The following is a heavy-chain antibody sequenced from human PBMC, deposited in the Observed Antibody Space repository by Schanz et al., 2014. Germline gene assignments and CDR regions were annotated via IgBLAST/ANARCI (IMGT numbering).Heavy chain of an antibody. CDR1: GYTFTSNG. D-gene: IGHD6-13*01. J-gene: IGHJ3*02. Sequence: QVQLVQSGAEVKKPGASVKVSCKASGYTFTSNGITWVRKAPGQGVEWMGWINTYNGDTAYAQNMQGSVSMTTETTARTAYMDLRSLRSADTAVYYCARNIIASARAYDIWGQGTMVTVSS. V-gene: IGHV1-18*04. CDR3: ARNIIASARAYDI. CDR2: INTYNGDT.